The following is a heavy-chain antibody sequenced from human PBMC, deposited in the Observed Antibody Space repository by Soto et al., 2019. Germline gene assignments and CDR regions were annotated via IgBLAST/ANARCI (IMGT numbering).Heavy chain of an antibody. CDR2: IIPIIRIP. CDR3: AQTASLAARPPLDY. CDR1: GGSFSSYA. D-gene: IGHD6-6*01. J-gene: IGHJ4*02. V-gene: IGHV1-69*01. Sequence: QVQLVQSGAEVRKPGSSVIVSCKASGGSFSSYAISWVRQAPGQGLEWIGGIIPIIRIPKYAQNLHGRVTITADESTTIAYMEMRSLTSDDTALYYCAQTASLAARPPLDYWGQGTLVTVSS.